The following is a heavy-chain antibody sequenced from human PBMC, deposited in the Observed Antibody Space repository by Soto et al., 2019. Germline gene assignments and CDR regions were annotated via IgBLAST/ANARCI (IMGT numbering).Heavy chain of an antibody. Sequence: QVQLVQSGAEVKKTGSSVKVSCKASGGTFSSYTISWVRQAPGQGLEWMGRIIPMFGITNYAQKFQGRVTITADKSTSTAYMELSSLRSEDTAVYYCARGYGDSHDYWGQGTLVTVSS. V-gene: IGHV1-69*02. CDR3: ARGYGDSHDY. J-gene: IGHJ4*02. D-gene: IGHD4-17*01. CDR2: IIPMFGIT. CDR1: GGTFSSYT.